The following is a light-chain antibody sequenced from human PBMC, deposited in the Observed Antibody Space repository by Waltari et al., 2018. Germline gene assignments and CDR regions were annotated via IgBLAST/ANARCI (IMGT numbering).Light chain of an antibody. CDR3: SSYTSSSTRV. CDR2: EVS. J-gene: IGLJ1*01. CDR1: GSDVGGYNY. V-gene: IGLV2-14*01. Sequence: QSALTQPAPVSGSPGQSITISCTGTGSDVGGYNYVSWYQQHPGKAPKLMIYEVSNRPSGVSNRFSGSKSGNTASLTISGLQAEDEADYYCSSYTSSSTRVFGTGTKVTVL.